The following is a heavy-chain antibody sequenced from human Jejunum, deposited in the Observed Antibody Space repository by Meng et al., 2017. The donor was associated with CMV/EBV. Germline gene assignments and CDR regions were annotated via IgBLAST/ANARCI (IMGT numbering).Heavy chain of an antibody. CDR1: GFTFSDYG. CDR2: IRYDGDNK. D-gene: IGHD3-10*01. V-gene: IGHV3-30*02. Sequence: QMQLVESGGGGVQPGGALRLSRAASGFTFSDYGMHWIRQAPGKGLEWVAFIRYDGDNKYYADSVKGRFTISRDNFNNMLYLQMNSLRTEDTAVYYCTKDQVLLWGQGTLVTVAS. CDR3: TKDQVLL. J-gene: IGHJ4*02.